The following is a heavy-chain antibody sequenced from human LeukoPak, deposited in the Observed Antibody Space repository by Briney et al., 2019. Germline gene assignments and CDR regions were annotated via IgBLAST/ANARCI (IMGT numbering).Heavy chain of an antibody. Sequence: GGSLRLSCAASGFTFSSYAMSWVRQAPGKGLEWVSSISSSSSYIYYADSVKGRFTISRGNAKNSLYLQMNSLRAEDTAVYYCARPLKVVVAATHLSDYWGQGTLVTVSS. CDR1: GFTFSSYA. V-gene: IGHV3-21*04. CDR2: ISSSSSYI. J-gene: IGHJ4*02. D-gene: IGHD2-15*01. CDR3: ARPLKVVVAATHLSDY.